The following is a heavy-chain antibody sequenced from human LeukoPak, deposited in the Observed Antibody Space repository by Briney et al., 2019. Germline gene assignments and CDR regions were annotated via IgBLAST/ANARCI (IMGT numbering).Heavy chain of an antibody. J-gene: IGHJ4*02. CDR1: GFTFSDYA. CDR3: ARGPALYCTSSSCLDGVD. Sequence: SGGSLRLSCAASGFTFSDYAMNWVRQAPGKGLEWVSSISSGGSYISYADSVKGRFAVSRDNAKDSLSLRMRSLRDEDTAVYYCARGPALYCTSSSCLDGVDWGQGTLVSVSS. D-gene: IGHD2-2*01. V-gene: IGHV3-21*01. CDR2: ISSGGSYI.